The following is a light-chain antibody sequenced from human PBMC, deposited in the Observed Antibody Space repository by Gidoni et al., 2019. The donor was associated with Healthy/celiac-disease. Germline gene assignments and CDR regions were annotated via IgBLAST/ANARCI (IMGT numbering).Light chain of an antibody. Sequence: DIQITQSPSSLSASVGDRVTITCRASQSISSYLNWYQQKPGKAPKLLIYAASSLQSGVPSRFSGSGSGTDFTLTISSLKHEDFATYYCQQSYSTPYTFGQGTKLEIK. J-gene: IGKJ2*01. CDR2: AAS. CDR1: QSISSY. CDR3: QQSYSTPYT. V-gene: IGKV1-39*01.